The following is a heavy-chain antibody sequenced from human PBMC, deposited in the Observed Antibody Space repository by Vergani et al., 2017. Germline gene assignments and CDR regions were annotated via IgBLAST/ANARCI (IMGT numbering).Heavy chain of an antibody. V-gene: IGHV3-21*01. CDR3: ARDLTRYSTASRRYFDY. D-gene: IGHD5-12*01. CDR2: ISSGSSYI. J-gene: IGHJ4*02. Sequence: EVQLVESGGGLVKPGESPRISCVASGFTFGSYSMIWVRQAPGKGLEWVSSISSGSSYIYYADSVKGRFTISRDNAKNSLYLQMNSLRAEDTAVYYCARDLTRYSTASRRYFDYWGQGTLVTVSS. CDR1: GFTFGSYS.